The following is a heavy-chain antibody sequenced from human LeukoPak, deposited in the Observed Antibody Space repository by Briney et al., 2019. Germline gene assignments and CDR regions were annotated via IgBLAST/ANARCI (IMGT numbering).Heavy chain of an antibody. Sequence: SEALSLTCTVSGGSFSRGDYYWSWVRQPAGKGLEWIGRISNRGSTDYNSSLKSRVTISLDTSKNQFSLKLTSVTAADTAVYHCAKGDWHFDLWGRGTLVTVSS. V-gene: IGHV4-61*02. CDR1: GGSFSRGDYY. CDR2: ISNRGST. J-gene: IGHJ2*01. CDR3: AKGDWHFDL.